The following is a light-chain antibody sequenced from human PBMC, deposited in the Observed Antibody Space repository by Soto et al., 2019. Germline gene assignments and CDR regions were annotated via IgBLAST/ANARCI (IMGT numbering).Light chain of an antibody. Sequence: EIVMTHSPSTVSVSPVATSTLSCSASQIVAGNLAWYQQKPGQPPRLLIYGVSTRATGVPARFSGSGSETDFSLTISSLQIEDFALYYCQQSHNWPPLTFGGGTKVDIK. J-gene: IGKJ4*01. CDR1: QIVAGN. CDR3: QQSHNWPPLT. V-gene: IGKV3-15*01. CDR2: GVS.